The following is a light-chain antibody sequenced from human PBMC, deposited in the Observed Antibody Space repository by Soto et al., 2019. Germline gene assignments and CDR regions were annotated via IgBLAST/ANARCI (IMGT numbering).Light chain of an antibody. V-gene: IGKV1-9*01. Sequence: DIQMTQSPSTLSASVGDRVTITCRASPGISRYLAWYQQKPGRAPKLLIYAASTVYTGVPSRFSGSGYGTDFTLTISNLQPEDFATYYCQQLNSYPLTFGGGTKVDI. CDR3: QQLNSYPLT. CDR1: PGISRY. CDR2: AAS. J-gene: IGKJ4*01.